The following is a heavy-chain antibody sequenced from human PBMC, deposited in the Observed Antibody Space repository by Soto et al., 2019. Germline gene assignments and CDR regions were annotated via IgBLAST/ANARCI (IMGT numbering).Heavy chain of an antibody. Sequence: SETLSLTCTVSGYSISSGYYWGWIRQPPGKGLEWIGSIYHSGSTYYNPSLKSRVTISVDTSKNQFSLKLSSVTAADTAVYYCARVGNSYYFDYWGQGTLVTVSS. CDR1: GYSISSGYY. J-gene: IGHJ4*02. V-gene: IGHV4-38-2*02. D-gene: IGHD1-26*01. CDR3: ARVGNSYYFDY. CDR2: IYHSGST.